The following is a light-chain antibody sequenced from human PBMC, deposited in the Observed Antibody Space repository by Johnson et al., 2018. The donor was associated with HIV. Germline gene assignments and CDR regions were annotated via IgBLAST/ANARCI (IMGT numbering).Light chain of an antibody. CDR1: SSNIGNNY. V-gene: IGLV1-51*01. J-gene: IGLJ1*01. Sequence: QAVLTQPPSVSAAPGQKVTISCSGSSSNIGNNYVSWYQQLPGTAPRLLIYDNNKRPSGIPDRFSGSRSGTSATLTITGLQTGDEADYYCAIWSGSLNIGTGTKVTVL. CDR2: DNN. CDR3: AIWSGSLN.